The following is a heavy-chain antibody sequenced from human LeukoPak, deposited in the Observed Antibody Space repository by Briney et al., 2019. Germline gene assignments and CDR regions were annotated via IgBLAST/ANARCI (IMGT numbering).Heavy chain of an antibody. V-gene: IGHV3-23*01. CDR2: ISGSGGST. CDR3: AKEGGYGELSSYFDY. CDR1: GFTFSSYG. D-gene: IGHD3-16*02. Sequence: GGSLRPSCAASGFTFSSYGMSWVRQAPGKGLEWVSAISGSGGSTYYADSVKGRFTISRDNSKNTLYLQMNSLRAEDTAVYYCAKEGGYGELSSYFDYWGQGTLVTVSS. J-gene: IGHJ4*02.